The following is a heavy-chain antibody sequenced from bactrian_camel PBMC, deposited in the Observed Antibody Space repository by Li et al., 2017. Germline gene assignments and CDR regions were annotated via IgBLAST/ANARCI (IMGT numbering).Heavy chain of an antibody. J-gene: IGHJ6*01. CDR1: AMKYSSDC. CDR2: VDSVGRT. CDR3: ATWWSVGF. D-gene: IGHD7*01. V-gene: IGHV3S53*01. Sequence: VQLVESGGGSVQAGGSLRLTCDASAMKYSSDCMAWYRRPQGKEREAVASVDSVGRTTYADSVNGRFIVSQDNAKTTLYLQMNSLKPDDTAMYYCATWWSVGFWGQGTQVTVS.